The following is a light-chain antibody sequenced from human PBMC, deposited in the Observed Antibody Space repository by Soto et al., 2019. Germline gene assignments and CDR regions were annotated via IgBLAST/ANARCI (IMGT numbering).Light chain of an antibody. CDR1: SSNIGAGYD. CDR2: GNS. Sequence: QSVLTQPPSVSGAPGQRVTISCTVSSSNIGAGYDVHWYQQLPGTAPKLLIYGNSNRPSGVPDRFSGSKSGTSASLAITGLQAEDEADYYCQSYDSSLSGAVFGGGTQLTVL. J-gene: IGLJ7*01. V-gene: IGLV1-40*01. CDR3: QSYDSSLSGAV.